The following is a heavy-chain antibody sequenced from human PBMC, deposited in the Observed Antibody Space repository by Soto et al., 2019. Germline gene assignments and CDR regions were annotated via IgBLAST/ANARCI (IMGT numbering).Heavy chain of an antibody. CDR3: ARRIRERATPGYWFDP. D-gene: IGHD1-26*01. Sequence: EVQLVQSGAELKKPGESLKISCQGSGYSFTSYWIVWVRQMPGKGLEWMGIIYPGDSDTRYSPSFQGQVTISADKSSSAANPQWSSLKAAVTAMYYCARRIRERATPGYWFDPWGQGTLVTVSS. CDR1: GYSFTSYW. J-gene: IGHJ5*02. CDR2: IYPGDSDT. V-gene: IGHV5-51*01.